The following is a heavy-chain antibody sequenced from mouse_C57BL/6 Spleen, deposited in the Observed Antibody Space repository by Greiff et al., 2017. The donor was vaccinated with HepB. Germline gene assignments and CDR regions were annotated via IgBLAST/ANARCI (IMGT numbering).Heavy chain of an antibody. CDR1: GYAFSSSW. Sequence: QVQLKESGPELVKPGASVKISCKASGYAFSSSWMNWVKQRPGKGLEWIGRIYPGDGDTNYNGKFKGKATLTADKSSSTAYMQLSSLTSEDSAVYFCARKGGVVGYFDVWGTGTTVTVSS. D-gene: IGHD1-1*01. V-gene: IGHV1-82*01. CDR3: ARKGGVVGYFDV. J-gene: IGHJ1*03. CDR2: IYPGDGDT.